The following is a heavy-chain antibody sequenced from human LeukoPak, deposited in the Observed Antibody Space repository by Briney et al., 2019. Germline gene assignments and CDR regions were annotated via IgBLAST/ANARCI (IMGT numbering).Heavy chain of an antibody. Sequence: GGSLRLSCAASGFTFSSYSMNWVRQAPGKGLERVSVISGSGGRTYYEDSVKGRFTISKDNSKNTLYLQMNSLRAEDTAVYYCAKGRSAAMIEAAFDYWGQGTLVTVSS. D-gene: IGHD3-22*01. V-gene: IGHV3-23*01. CDR3: AKGRSAAMIEAAFDY. J-gene: IGHJ4*02. CDR1: GFTFSSYS. CDR2: ISGSGGRT.